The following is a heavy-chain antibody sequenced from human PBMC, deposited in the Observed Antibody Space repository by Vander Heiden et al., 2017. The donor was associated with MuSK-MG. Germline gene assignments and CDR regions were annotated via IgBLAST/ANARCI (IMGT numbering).Heavy chain of an antibody. J-gene: IGHJ4*02. CDR1: GFTFSSYA. V-gene: IGHV3-23*01. CDR2: ISGSGGST. CDR3: AKGGCSGGSCYSGSFDY. D-gene: IGHD2-15*01. Sequence: EVQLLESGGGLVQPGGSLRLSCAASGFTFSSYAMSWVRQAPGKGLEWVSAISGSGGSTYYADSVKGRFTISRDNSKNTLYLQMNSLRAEDTAVYYCAKGGCSGGSCYSGSFDYWGQGTLVTVSS.